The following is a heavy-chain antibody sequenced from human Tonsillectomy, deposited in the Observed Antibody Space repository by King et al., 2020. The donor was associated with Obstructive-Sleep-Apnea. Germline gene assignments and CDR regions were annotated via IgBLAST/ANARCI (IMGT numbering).Heavy chain of an antibody. D-gene: IGHD3-10*01. CDR3: AKDYYGSGSPLFMDV. Sequence: VQLVESGGGLVQPGGSLRLSCAASGFTFSSYAMNWVRQAPGKGLEWVSAISGSGGSTYYADSVKGQFTFSRDNSKNTLYPQMNNLRVEDTAVYYCAKDYYGSGSPLFMDVWGQGTTVTVSS. CDR1: GFTFSSYA. V-gene: IGHV3-23*04. J-gene: IGHJ6*02. CDR2: ISGSGGST.